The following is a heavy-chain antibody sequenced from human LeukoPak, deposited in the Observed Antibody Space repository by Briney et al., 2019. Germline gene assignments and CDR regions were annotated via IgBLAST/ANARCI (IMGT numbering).Heavy chain of an antibody. CDR2: IVPSGTIM. CDR1: GFTFSDYY. V-gene: IGHV3-11*04. Sequence: PGGSLRLSCAASGFTFSDYYMNWVRQAPGKGLEWISYIVPSGTIMKYADSVRGRFTISRDNAKNSLYLQMNSLIDEDTAVYYCARVRCSAGTCSYFDYWGQGTLVTVSS. D-gene: IGHD2-15*01. CDR3: ARVRCSAGTCSYFDY. J-gene: IGHJ4*02.